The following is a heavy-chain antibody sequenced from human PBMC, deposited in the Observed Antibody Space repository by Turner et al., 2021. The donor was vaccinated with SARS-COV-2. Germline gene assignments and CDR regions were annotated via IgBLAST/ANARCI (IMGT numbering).Heavy chain of an antibody. J-gene: IGHJ6*03. D-gene: IGHD6-19*01. CDR1: GFTFSSYG. CDR2: ISYDGSNK. V-gene: IGHV3-30*18. CDR3: AKAETYSSGWSGGRSYYYHYMDV. Sequence: RLSCAASGFTFSSYGMHWVRQAPGKGLEWVAVISYDGSNKYYADSVKGRFTISRDNSKNTLYLQMNSLRAEDTAVYYCAKAETYSSGWSGGRSYYYHYMDVWGKGTTVTVSS.